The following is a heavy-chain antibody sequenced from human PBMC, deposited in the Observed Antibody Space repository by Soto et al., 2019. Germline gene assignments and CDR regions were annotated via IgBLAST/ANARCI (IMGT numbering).Heavy chain of an antibody. CDR3: AKDRYGDYGGIDY. J-gene: IGHJ4*02. V-gene: IGHV4-30-4*01. CDR1: GGSISSGDYY. D-gene: IGHD4-17*01. CDR2: IYYSGST. Sequence: SETLSLTCTVSGGSISSGDYYWSWIRQPPGKGLEWIGYIYYSGSTYYADSVKGRFTISRDTSKNTLFLQMNSLRAEDTAVYYCAKDRYGDYGGIDYWGQGTMVTVSS.